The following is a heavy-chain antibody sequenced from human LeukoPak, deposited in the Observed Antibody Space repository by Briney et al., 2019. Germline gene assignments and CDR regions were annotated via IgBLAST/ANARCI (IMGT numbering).Heavy chain of an antibody. CDR3: ARDLLSDILTGYDY. J-gene: IGHJ4*02. Sequence: PSETLSLTCTASGGSISSYYWSWIRQPPGKGLEWIGYIYYSGSTNYNPSLKSRVTISVDTSKNQFSLKLSSVTAADTAVYYCARDLLSDILTGYDYWGQGTLVTVSS. D-gene: IGHD3-9*01. CDR1: GGSISSYY. V-gene: IGHV4-59*12. CDR2: IYYSGST.